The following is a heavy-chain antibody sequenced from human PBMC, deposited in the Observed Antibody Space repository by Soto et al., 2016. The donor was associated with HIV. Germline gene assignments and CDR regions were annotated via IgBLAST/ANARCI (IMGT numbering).Heavy chain of an antibody. Sequence: QVQLMQSGAEVKKPGTSVRVSCKTSGYTFTANYIHWVRQAPGQGLEWMGWIVPNTGGTNYGQKFQDRVTVTRDAASSTVYMELSRLRSDDTAVYYCARGTRQYLVPXDSWGQGHWSPSPQ. V-gene: IGHV1-2*02. CDR3: ARGTRQYLVPXDS. CDR2: IVPNTGGT. J-gene: IGHJ4*02. CDR1: GYTFTANY. D-gene: IGHD6-13*01.